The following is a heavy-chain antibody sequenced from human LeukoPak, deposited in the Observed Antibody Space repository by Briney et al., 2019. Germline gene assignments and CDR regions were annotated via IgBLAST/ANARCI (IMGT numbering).Heavy chain of an antibody. D-gene: IGHD1-26*01. V-gene: IGHV2-26*01. Sequence: SGPVLVKPTETLTLTCTVSGFSLSNTRMGVSWIRQPPGKALEWLAHIFSNDEKSYSTSLKSRLTISKDTSKSQVVLTMTNVDPVDTATYYCARTRYSGSQASWFYFDYWGQGTLVTVSS. CDR1: GFSLSNTRMG. CDR3: ARTRYSGSQASWFYFDY. J-gene: IGHJ4*02. CDR2: IFSNDEK.